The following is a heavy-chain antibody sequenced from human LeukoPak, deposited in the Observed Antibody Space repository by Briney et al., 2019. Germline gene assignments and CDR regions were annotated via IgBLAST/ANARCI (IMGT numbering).Heavy chain of an antibody. CDR1: GGSISSYY. CDR3: ARHELGGPLGAFDI. D-gene: IGHD4-23*01. V-gene: IGHV4-59*08. CDR2: IYYSGST. Sequence: SETLSLTCTVSGGSISSYYWSWIRQPPGKGLEWIGYIYYSGSTNYNPSLKSRVTISVDTSKNQFSLKLSSVTAADTAVYYCARHELGGPLGAFDIWGQGTMVTVSS. J-gene: IGHJ3*02.